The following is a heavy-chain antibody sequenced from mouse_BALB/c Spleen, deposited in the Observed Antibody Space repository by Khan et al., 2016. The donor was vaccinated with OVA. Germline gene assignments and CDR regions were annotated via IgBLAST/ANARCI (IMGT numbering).Heavy chain of an antibody. CDR3: ARRTTGYTMDY. D-gene: IGHD2-14*01. CDR1: GYTFTSNT. Sequence: VQLQQSGAELARPGASVRMSCKASGYTFTSNTMHWVKQRPGQGLEWIGYINPRSGYTNYNQNFKDKATLTADKSSSTAYMQLISLTSEDSAVYYCARRTTGYTMDYWGQGTTVTDSS. CDR2: INPRSGYT. V-gene: IGHV1-4*01. J-gene: IGHJ4*01.